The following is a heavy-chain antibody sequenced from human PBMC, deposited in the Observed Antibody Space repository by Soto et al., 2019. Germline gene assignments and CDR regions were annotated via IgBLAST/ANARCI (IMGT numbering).Heavy chain of an antibody. CDR1: GFTFSNAW. CDR3: TTEDDFWSGYFPGGAAFDI. J-gene: IGHJ3*02. CDR2: IKSKTDGGTT. V-gene: IGHV3-15*07. Sequence: GGSLRLSCAASGFTFSNAWMNWVRQAPGKGLEWVGRIKSKTDGGTTDYAAPVKGRFTISRDDSKNTLYLQMNSLKTEDTAVYYCTTEDDFWSGYFPGGAAFDIWGQGTMVTVSS. D-gene: IGHD3-3*01.